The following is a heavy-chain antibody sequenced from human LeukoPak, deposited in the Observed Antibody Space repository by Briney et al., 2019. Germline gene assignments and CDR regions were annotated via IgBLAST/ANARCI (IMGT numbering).Heavy chain of an antibody. CDR3: AREGGFYRPLDY. Sequence: SETLSLTCDVSGGSVTSTNWWTWVRQPPGKGLEWIGEVHLDGRTNYNPSLKSRLIMSVDLPEHHISLKLPSVTAADTAVYYCAREGGFYRPLDYSGQGTLVTVSS. CDR2: VHLDGRT. V-gene: IGHV4-4*02. J-gene: IGHJ4*02. D-gene: IGHD3-3*01. CDR1: GGSVTSTNW.